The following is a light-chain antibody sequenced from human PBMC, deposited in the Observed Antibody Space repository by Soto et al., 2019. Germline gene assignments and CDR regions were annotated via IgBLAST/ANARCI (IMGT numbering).Light chain of an antibody. CDR1: QSVTSSY. CDR3: QQYGSSPRT. Sequence: EIVLTQSPGTLSLSPGERATLSCRASQSVTSSYLAWYQQKPGQAPRLLNYGASSRATGIPNTFSGWGSGTDFTLTISRLEPEDFAVYYCQQYGSSPRTFGPGTKVDIK. CDR2: GAS. J-gene: IGKJ1*01. V-gene: IGKV3-20*01.